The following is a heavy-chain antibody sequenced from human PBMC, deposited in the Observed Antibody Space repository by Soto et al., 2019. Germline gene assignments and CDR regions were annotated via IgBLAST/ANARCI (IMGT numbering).Heavy chain of an antibody. Sequence: HPGGSLRLSCAASGFTFSSYAMRWVRQAPGKGLEWVSAISGSGGSTYYADSVKGRFTISRDNSKNTLYLQMNSLRAEDTAVYYCARRGSGSYYDYWGQGTLVPVSS. D-gene: IGHD1-26*01. CDR2: ISGSGGST. CDR1: GFTFSSYA. V-gene: IGHV3-23*01. CDR3: ARRGSGSYYDY. J-gene: IGHJ4*02.